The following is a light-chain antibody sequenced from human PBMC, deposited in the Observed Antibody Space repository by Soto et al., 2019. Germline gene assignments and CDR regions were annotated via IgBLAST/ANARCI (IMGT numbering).Light chain of an antibody. CDR1: NIGSRS. CDR2: DDS. CDR3: QVWDGSSDHVAV. J-gene: IGLJ7*01. Sequence: SYELTQPPSVSVAPGQTARMTCGGSNIGSRSVHWYRQKPGQAPVVVIYDDSDRPSGIPGRISGSNSENTATLTISSVEAGDGADYYCQVWDGSSDHVAVFGGGTQLTVL. V-gene: IGLV3-21*02.